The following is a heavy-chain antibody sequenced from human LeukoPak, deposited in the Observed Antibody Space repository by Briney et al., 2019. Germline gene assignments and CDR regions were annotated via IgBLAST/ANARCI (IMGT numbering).Heavy chain of an antibody. CDR2: IYYSGST. V-gene: IGHV4-59*12. CDR1: GGSISSYY. Sequence: SETLSLTCTVSGGSISSYYWSWIRQPPGKGLEWIGYIYYSGSTNYNPSLKSRVTISVDTSKNQFSLKLSSVTAADTAVYYCARARGYAAYYYYYGMDVWGQGTTVTVSS. J-gene: IGHJ6*02. CDR3: ARARGYAAYYYYYGMDV. D-gene: IGHD1-1*01.